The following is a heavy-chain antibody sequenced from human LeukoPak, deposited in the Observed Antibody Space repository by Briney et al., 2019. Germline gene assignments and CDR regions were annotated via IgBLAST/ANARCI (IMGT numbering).Heavy chain of an antibody. V-gene: IGHV3-48*03. CDR1: GFTFSTYE. D-gene: IGHD1/OR15-1a*01. CDR3: VRDRGGTYSGDNLFDP. Sequence: GESLRLSCAASGFTFSTYEMSWVRQPPGKGLEWLAYIIGDVTTTQYAGSVRDRFTISRDNDKNSLYLKINSMRADDTAVYYCVRDRGGTYSGDNLFDPWGQGTLVTVSS. CDR2: IIGDVTTT. J-gene: IGHJ5*02.